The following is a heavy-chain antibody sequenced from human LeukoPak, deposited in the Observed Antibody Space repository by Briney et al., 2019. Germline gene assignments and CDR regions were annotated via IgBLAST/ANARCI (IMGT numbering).Heavy chain of an antibody. Sequence: ASVKVSCKVSGYTLTELSMHWVRQAPGQGLEWMGWINPNSGGTNYAQKFQGRVTMTRDTSISTAYMELSRLRSDDTAVYYCARDGYSYYYYMDVWGKGTTVTISS. CDR3: ARDGYSYYYYMDV. J-gene: IGHJ6*03. CDR2: INPNSGGT. CDR1: GYTLTELS. V-gene: IGHV1-2*02.